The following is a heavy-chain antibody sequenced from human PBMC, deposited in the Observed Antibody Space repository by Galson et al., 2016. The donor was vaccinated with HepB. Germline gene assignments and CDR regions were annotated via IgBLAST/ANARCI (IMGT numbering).Heavy chain of an antibody. D-gene: IGHD3-9*01. Sequence: QSGAEVKKPGESLKISCKASGYSFGSYWIGWLRQMPGKGLEWMGIIYPGYFDTKYSPSFRGQVTISVDKSINTAYLQWSSLKASDSAMYYCARHETGYRGGFDDYFYYMDVWGKGTTVTVSS. J-gene: IGHJ6*03. CDR1: GYSFGSYW. CDR3: ARHETGYRGGFDDYFYYMDV. CDR2: IYPGYFDT. V-gene: IGHV5-51*01.